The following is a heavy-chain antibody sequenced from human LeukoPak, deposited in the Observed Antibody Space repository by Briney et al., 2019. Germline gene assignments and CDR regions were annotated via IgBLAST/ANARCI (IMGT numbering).Heavy chain of an antibody. CDR1: GFTFSSYS. V-gene: IGHV3-30*02. CDR2: IWYDGSNK. D-gene: IGHD6-13*01. J-gene: IGHJ4*02. Sequence: GGSLRCSSAASGFTFSSYSMHWVRPAPGKGLEGVAVIWYDGSNKYYADSVKGRFTISRDNSKNTLYLQMNSLRAEDTAVYYCAKGRRVGSLIAADYWGQGTLVTVSS. CDR3: AKGRRVGSLIAADY.